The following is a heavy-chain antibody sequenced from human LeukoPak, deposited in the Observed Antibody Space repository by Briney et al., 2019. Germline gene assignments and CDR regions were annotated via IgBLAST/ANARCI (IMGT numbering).Heavy chain of an antibody. CDR3: ARDSCGGDCYPGSYAFDI. Sequence: ASVKVSCKASGGTFSSYAISWVRQAPGQGLEWMGGIIPIFGTANYAQKFQGRVTITTDESTSTAYMELSSLRSEDTAVYYCARDSCGGDCYPGSYAFDIWGQGTMVTVPS. CDR1: GGTFSSYA. D-gene: IGHD2-21*02. CDR2: IIPIFGTA. J-gene: IGHJ3*02. V-gene: IGHV1-69*05.